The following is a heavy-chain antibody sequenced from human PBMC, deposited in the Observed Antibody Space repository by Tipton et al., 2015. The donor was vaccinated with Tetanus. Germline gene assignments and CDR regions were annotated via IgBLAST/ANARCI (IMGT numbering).Heavy chain of an antibody. D-gene: IGHD3-16*01. CDR1: GFTFSSYA. CDR2: ISGSGGST. CDR3: AKKLGGSNPFDY. V-gene: IGHV3-23*01. J-gene: IGHJ4*02. Sequence: SLRLSCAASGFTFSSYAMSWVRQAPGKGLEWVSAISGSGGSTYYADSAKGRFTISRDNSKNTLSLQKNSLRAEDTVVYYCAKKLGGSNPFDYWGQGTLVSVSS.